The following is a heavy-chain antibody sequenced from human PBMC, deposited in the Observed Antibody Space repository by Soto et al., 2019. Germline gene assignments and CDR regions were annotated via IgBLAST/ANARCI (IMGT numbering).Heavy chain of an antibody. D-gene: IGHD3-3*01. Sequence: ASVKVSCKASGGTFSSYAISWVRQAPGQGLEWMGWIIANNGKTNYAQKIQGRVTMTTDTSTGTAYMELRSLRSDDTAVYYCARARKGFLKVSGPDYWGQGTLVTVSS. CDR2: IIANNGKT. CDR1: GGTFSSYA. CDR3: ARARKGFLKVSGPDY. V-gene: IGHV1-18*01. J-gene: IGHJ4*02.